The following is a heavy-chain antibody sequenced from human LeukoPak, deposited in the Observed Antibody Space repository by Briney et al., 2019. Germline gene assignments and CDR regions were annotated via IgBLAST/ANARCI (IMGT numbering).Heavy chain of an antibody. V-gene: IGHV3-30*02. CDR3: AKGQYYNMTGFYVRRGLDY. CDR2: IRYDGSNK. J-gene: IGHJ4*02. CDR1: GFTFSSYG. D-gene: IGHD3-9*01. Sequence: PGGSLRLSCAASGFTFSSYGMHWVRQAPGKGLEWVAFIRYDGSNKYYADSVKGRFTISRDNSKNTLYLRMNSLRDEDTAVYCCAKGQYYNMTGFYVRRGLDYWGQGTLVTVSS.